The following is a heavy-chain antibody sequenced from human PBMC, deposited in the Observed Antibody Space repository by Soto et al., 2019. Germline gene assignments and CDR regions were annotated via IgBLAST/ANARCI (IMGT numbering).Heavy chain of an antibody. D-gene: IGHD1-26*01. Sequence: SVKVSCKASGGTFSSYAISWVRQAPGQGLEWMGGIIPIFGTANYAQKFQGRVTITADKSTSTAYMELSSLRSEDTAVYYCARTDEWELLSWFDPWGQGTLVTVSS. CDR1: GGTFSSYA. CDR3: ARTDEWELLSWFDP. V-gene: IGHV1-69*06. CDR2: IIPIFGTA. J-gene: IGHJ5*02.